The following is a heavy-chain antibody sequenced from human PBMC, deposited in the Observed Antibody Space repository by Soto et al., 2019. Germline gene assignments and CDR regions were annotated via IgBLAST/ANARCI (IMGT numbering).Heavy chain of an antibody. CDR2: IYPDDSDT. Sequence: PGESLTISCRGSGDTFTDYWIGWVRQMPGKGLEWMGIIYPDDSDTKYNPSFQGQVTISADKSITTTYLQWSSLKASDTAIYYCAASIFYYGMDVWGQGTTVTVSS. J-gene: IGHJ6*02. V-gene: IGHV5-51*01. CDR3: AASIFYYGMDV. CDR1: GDTFTDYW.